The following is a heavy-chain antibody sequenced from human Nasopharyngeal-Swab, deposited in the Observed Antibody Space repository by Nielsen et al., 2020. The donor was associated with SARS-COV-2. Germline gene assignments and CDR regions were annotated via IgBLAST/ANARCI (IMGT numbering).Heavy chain of an antibody. CDR3: ARDGVDYDFWSAYFMDV. V-gene: IGHV3-21*01. J-gene: IGHJ6*02. CDR2: ISSSSSYI. Sequence: GGSLRLSCAASGFTFNNYNFNWVRQAPGKGLEWVSSISSSSSYIYYADSVKGRFTISRDNAKNSLYLQMNSLRAEDTAVYYCARDGVDYDFWSAYFMDVRGQGTTVTVSS. D-gene: IGHD3-3*01. CDR1: GFTFNNYN.